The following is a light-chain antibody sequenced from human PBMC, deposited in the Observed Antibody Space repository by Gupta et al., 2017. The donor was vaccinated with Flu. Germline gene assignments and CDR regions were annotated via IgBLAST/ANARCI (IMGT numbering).Light chain of an antibody. CDR1: QGISSY. CDR2: AAS. J-gene: IGKJ2*03. V-gene: IGKV1-8*01. CDR3: HQYYSYPYS. Sequence: AIRLTQSPSSFSASTGDRVTITCRASQGISSYLAWYQQKPGKAPKRLIYAASTLQSGVPSRFSGSGSGTDFTLTISSLQSEDCATYYCHQYYSYPYSFGQGTKLEIK.